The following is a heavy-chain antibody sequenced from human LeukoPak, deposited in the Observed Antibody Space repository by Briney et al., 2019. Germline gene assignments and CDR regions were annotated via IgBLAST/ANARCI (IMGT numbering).Heavy chain of an antibody. Sequence: SETLSLTCTVSGGSISSSSYYWGWIRQPPGKGLEWIGSIYYSGSTYYNPSLKSRVTISVDTSKNQFPLKLSSVTAADTAVYYCARPSVAYSQWLVPGGLYFDYWGQGTLVTVSS. V-gene: IGHV4-39*01. J-gene: IGHJ4*02. D-gene: IGHD6-19*01. CDR1: GGSISSSSYY. CDR3: ARPSVAYSQWLVPGGLYFDY. CDR2: IYYSGST.